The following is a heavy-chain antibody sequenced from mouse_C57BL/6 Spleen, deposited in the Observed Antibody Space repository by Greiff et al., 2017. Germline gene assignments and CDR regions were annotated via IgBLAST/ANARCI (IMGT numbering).Heavy chain of an antibody. V-gene: IGHV1-69*01. D-gene: IGHD4-1*01. J-gene: IGHJ1*03. Sequence: QVQLQQSGAELVMPGASVKLSCKASGYTFTSYWMHWVKQRPGQGLEWIGEIDPSDSYTNYNQKFKGKSTLTVDKSSSTAYMQLSSLTSEDSAVYYCARKTNWDVWYFDVWGTGTTVTVSS. CDR3: ARKTNWDVWYFDV. CDR2: IDPSDSYT. CDR1: GYTFTSYW.